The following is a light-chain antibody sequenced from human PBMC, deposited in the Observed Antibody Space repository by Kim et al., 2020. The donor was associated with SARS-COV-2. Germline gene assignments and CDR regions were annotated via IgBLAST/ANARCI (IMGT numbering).Light chain of an antibody. J-gene: IGLJ3*02. CDR1: SIGAYS. V-gene: IGLV3-21*01. CDR2: YDN. CDR3: QVWDSIGGHPV. Sequence: APGETARISCGGNSIGAYSVHWYLQKPGQAPTVVIYYDNDRPSGIPDRFSGSNSGNTATLTISGVDAGDEADYYCQVWDSIGGHPVFGGGTKLTVL.